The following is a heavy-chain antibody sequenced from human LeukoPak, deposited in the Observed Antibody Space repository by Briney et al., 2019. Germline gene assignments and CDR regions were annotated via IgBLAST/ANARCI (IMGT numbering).Heavy chain of an antibody. CDR1: GFTFDDYG. CDR2: INWNGGST. D-gene: IGHD6-13*01. Sequence: GGSLRLSCAASGFTFDDYGMSWVRQAPGKGLEWVSGINWNGGSTGYADSVKGRFTISRDNAKNSLYLQMNSLRAEDTALYYCARVSSSWLGYYYYYMDVWGKGTTVTVSS. J-gene: IGHJ6*03. V-gene: IGHV3-20*04. CDR3: ARVSSSWLGYYYYYMDV.